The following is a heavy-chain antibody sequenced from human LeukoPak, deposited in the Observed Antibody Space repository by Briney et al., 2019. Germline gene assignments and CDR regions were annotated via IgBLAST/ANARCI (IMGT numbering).Heavy chain of an antibody. V-gene: IGHV3-66*01. J-gene: IGHJ4*02. CDR1: GFTVRTNY. CDR3: ARETGDFGNFFDY. D-gene: IGHD4-17*01. CDR2: LYSGGNT. Sequence: PGGSLRLSCAASGFTVRTNYMSWVRQAPGKGLEWVSVLYSGGNTYYADSVKGRFTISRDDSKNTLYLQMSSLRVEDTAVYYCARETGDFGNFFDYWGQGTLLTVSS.